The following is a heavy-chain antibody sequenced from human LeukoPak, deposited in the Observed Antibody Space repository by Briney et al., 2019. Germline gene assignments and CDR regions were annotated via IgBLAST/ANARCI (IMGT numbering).Heavy chain of an antibody. V-gene: IGHV3-30*02. CDR1: GFTFSSYG. CDR2: IRYDGSNK. Sequence: GGSLRLSCAASGFTFSSYGMHWVRQAPGKGLEWVAFIRYDGSNKYYADSVKGRFTISRDNSKNTLYLQMNSLRAEDTAVYYCAKDKSSSWYARDYDYYYMDVWGKGTTVTVSS. CDR3: AKDKSSSWYARDYDYYYMDV. J-gene: IGHJ6*03. D-gene: IGHD6-13*01.